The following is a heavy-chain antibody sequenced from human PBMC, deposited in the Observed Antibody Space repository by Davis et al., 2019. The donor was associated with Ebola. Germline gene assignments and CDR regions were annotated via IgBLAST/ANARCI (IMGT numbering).Heavy chain of an antibody. J-gene: IGHJ4*02. CDR3: AKAAAAGTGVFDY. D-gene: IGHD6-13*01. CDR1: GFTFDDYA. V-gene: IGHV3-9*01. CDR2: ISWNSGSI. Sequence: SLKISCAASGFTFDDYAMHWVRQAPGKGLEWVSGISWNSGSIGYADSMKGRFTISRDNAKNSLYLQMNSLRAEDTALYYCAKAAAAGTGVFDYWGQGTLVTVSS.